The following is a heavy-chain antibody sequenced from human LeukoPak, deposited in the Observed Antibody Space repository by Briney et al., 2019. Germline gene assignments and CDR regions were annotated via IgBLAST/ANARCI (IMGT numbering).Heavy chain of an antibody. CDR1: GFTFSDYW. V-gene: IGHV3-74*01. D-gene: IGHD3-9*01. J-gene: IGHJ3*02. Sequence: GGSLRLSCAASGFTFSDYWMHWVRQSPGKGLVWVSRINPDGSSTNFADSVNGRFTISRDNSKNTLYLQMNSLRAEDTAVYYCAKVGGYFDSYDAFDIWGQGTMVTVSS. CDR2: INPDGSST. CDR3: AKVGGYFDSYDAFDI.